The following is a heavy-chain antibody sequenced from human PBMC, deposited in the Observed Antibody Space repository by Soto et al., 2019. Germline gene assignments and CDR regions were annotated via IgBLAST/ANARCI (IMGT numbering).Heavy chain of an antibody. V-gene: IGHV3-74*01. J-gene: IGHJ4*02. CDR1: GFTFSSYW. D-gene: IGHD6-25*01. CDR2: INSDGSST. CDR3: ARETYSSGSGWYYFDH. Sequence: EEQLVESGGGLVQPGGSLRLSCAASGFTFSSYWMHWVRQVPGKGLVWVSRINSDGSSTRYAESVKGRFTISRDNAKNTLYLQMNSLRDDDTAVYDCARETYSSGSGWYYFDHWGQGTLVTVSS.